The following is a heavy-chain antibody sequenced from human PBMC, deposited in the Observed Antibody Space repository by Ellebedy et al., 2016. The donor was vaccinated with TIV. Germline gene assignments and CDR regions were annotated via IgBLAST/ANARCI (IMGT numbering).Heavy chain of an antibody. D-gene: IGHD5-18*01. CDR1: GFTFSSYA. CDR3: AKDRRGYSYGAPFDY. Sequence: GGSLRLXXAASGFTFSSYAMSWVRQAPGKGLEWVSAISGSGGSTYYADSVKGRFTISRDNSKNTLYLQMNSLRAEDTAVYYCAKDRRGYSYGAPFDYWGQGTLVTVSS. CDR2: ISGSGGST. J-gene: IGHJ4*02. V-gene: IGHV3-23*01.